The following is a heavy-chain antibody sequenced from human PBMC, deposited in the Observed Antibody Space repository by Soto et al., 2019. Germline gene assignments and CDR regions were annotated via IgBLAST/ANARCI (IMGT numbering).Heavy chain of an antibody. Sequence: SETLSLTCAVYGRSFSGYHWTWIRQPPGTGLEWIGEINHSGSTNYNPSLKSRVTISVDTSKNQFSLKLTSVTAADTAVYYCARDKITGLFDYWGQGTLVTVS. CDR1: GRSFSGYH. D-gene: IGHD2-8*02. CDR2: INHSGST. J-gene: IGHJ4*02. V-gene: IGHV4-34*01. CDR3: ARDKITGLFDY.